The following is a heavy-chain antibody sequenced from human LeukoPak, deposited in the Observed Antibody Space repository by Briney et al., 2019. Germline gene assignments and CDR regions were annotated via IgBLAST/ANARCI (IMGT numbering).Heavy chain of an antibody. CDR1: GGSITSGSYY. CDR3: ARSHDSSGYSSRAYASDI. CDR2: IYTSGST. Sequence: SETLSLTCTVSGGSITSGSYYWTWIRQPAGKGLEWIGRIYTSGSTTYNPSLKSRVIISVDTSKNQLSLKLGSVTAADTAVYYCARSHDSSGYSSRAYASDIWGQGTMVTVSS. J-gene: IGHJ3*02. V-gene: IGHV4-61*02. D-gene: IGHD3-22*01.